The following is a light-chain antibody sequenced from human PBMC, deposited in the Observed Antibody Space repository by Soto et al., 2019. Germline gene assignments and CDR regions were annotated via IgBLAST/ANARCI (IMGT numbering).Light chain of an antibody. Sequence: IHMAQAASPLSATAGCRVTVTFPASQDISDVVNWYQQQPGKAPKVLIYDASKLQTGVPSRFSGRGSGKDLTFTICSLQPDHRRTYYCQQFYDLPITFVQGTRLEIK. J-gene: IGKJ5*01. CDR1: QDISDV. V-gene: IGKV1-33*01. CDR2: DAS. CDR3: QQFYDLPIT.